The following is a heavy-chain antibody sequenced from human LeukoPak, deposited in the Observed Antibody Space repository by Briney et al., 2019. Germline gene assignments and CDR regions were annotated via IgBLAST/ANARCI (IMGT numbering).Heavy chain of an antibody. J-gene: IGHJ5*02. D-gene: IGHD2-15*01. V-gene: IGHV4-4*09. Sequence: SETLSLICTVSGCSIRNNYCNWIRQPPGKGLEWIGYIYNSGSNNYNRSLKSRVTMSVDTSKNQFSLKLSPVTAADIAVYDCATLKGWPTYYFDLWGQGTRTTVSA. CDR2: IYNSGSN. CDR1: GCSIRNNY. CDR3: ATLKGWPTYYFDL.